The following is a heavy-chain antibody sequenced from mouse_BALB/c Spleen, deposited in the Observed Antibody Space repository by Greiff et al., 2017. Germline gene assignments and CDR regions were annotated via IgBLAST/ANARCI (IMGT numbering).Heavy chain of an antibody. Sequence: EVMLVESGGGLVKPGGSLKLSCAASGFTFSSYAMSWVRQTPEKRLEWVASISSGGSTYYPDSVKGRFTISRDNARNILYLQMSSLRSEDTAMYYCARGSYGYDWGYYFDYWGQGTTLTVSS. D-gene: IGHD2-2*01. J-gene: IGHJ2*01. CDR3: ARGSYGYDWGYYFDY. CDR2: ISSGGST. V-gene: IGHV5-6-5*01. CDR1: GFTFSSYA.